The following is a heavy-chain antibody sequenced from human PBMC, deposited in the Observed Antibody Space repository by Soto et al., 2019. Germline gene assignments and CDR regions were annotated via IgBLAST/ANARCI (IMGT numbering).Heavy chain of an antibody. J-gene: IGHJ4*02. CDR3: AKAYYGDYSGFFDS. D-gene: IGHD4-17*01. CDR2: ISWNSGSI. Sequence: GGSLRLSCAASGFTFHDYGMHWVRHAPGKGLEWVSGISWNSGSIGYADSVKGRFTVSRDNAKNSLYLQMNSLRAEDTALYYCAKAYYGDYSGFFDSWGQGMLVTVSS. CDR1: GFTFHDYG. V-gene: IGHV3-9*01.